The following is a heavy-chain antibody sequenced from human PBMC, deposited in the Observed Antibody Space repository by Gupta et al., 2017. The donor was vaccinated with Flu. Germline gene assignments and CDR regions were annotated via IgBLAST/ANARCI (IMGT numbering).Heavy chain of an antibody. Sequence: QLQVQESGPGLVKPSETLSLTCSVSGGSITRGYFFWAWIRQPPGKGLEWLASVSYSGNTYSNPSLQSRVTISRDTSKNQFSLKLHSVTATDTAVYYCARHLSPDNWNVGFDSWGQGTLVTVSS. CDR3: ARHLSPDNWNVGFDS. V-gene: IGHV4-39*01. CDR2: VSYSGNT. CDR1: GGSITRGYFF. D-gene: IGHD1-1*01. J-gene: IGHJ4*02.